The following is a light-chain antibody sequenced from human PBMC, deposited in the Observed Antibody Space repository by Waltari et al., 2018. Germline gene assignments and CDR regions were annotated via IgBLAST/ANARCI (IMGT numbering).Light chain of an antibody. CDR2: DAS. CDR1: QNIVNY. V-gene: IGKV1-33*01. Sequence: DIQMTQSPSSLSASIGDRVTITCQASQNIVNYLNWYQQEPGKAPRLLIYDASNLATGVPSRFSGGGSGTDFTLTITSLHPEDFATYFCQQYENLPYTFGQGTKLQIK. J-gene: IGKJ2*01. CDR3: QQYENLPYT.